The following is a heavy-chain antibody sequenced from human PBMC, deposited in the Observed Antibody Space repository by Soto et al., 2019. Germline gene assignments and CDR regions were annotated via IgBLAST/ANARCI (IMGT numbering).Heavy chain of an antibody. Sequence: GESLKISCKGSGYSFASYWIGWVRQMPGKGLEWTGIIYPGDSDTRYSPSFQGQVTISADKSISTAYLQWSRLKASDTAMYYCARRRRLQSNPRYVWGRGTTVTVSS. J-gene: IGHJ6*02. CDR1: GYSFASYW. V-gene: IGHV5-51*01. CDR3: ARRRRLQSNPRYV. CDR2: IYPGDSDT. D-gene: IGHD5-12*01.